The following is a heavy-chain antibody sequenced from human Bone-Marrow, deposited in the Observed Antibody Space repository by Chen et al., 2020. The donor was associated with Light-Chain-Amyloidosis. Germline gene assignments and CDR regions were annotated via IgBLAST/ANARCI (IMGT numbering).Heavy chain of an antibody. CDR3: ARDLHCSSTSCSWFDP. J-gene: IGHJ5*02. Sequence: QVQLQESGPGLVKPSQTLSLTCTVSGGSISSGGYYWSWIRQHPGKGLEWIGYIYYSGSTYYNPSLKSRVTISVDTSKNQFSLMLSSVTAAATAVYYCARDLHCSSTSCSWFDPWGQGTLVTVSS. CDR2: IYYSGST. D-gene: IGHD2-2*01. V-gene: IGHV4-31*03. CDR1: GGSISSGGYY.